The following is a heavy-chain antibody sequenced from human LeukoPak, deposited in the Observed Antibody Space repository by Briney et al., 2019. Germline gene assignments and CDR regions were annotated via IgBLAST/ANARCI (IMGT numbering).Heavy chain of an antibody. CDR2: ISWDGGST. D-gene: IGHD5-24*01. V-gene: IGHV3-43D*03. J-gene: IGHJ4*02. CDR3: AKDPGGDGYNSYFDY. Sequence: GGSLRLSCAASGFTFDDYAMHWVRQAPGKGLEWVSLISWDGGSTYYADSVKGRFTISRDNSKNSLYLQMNSLRAEDTALYYCAKDPGGDGYNSYFDYWGQGTLVTVSS. CDR1: GFTFDDYA.